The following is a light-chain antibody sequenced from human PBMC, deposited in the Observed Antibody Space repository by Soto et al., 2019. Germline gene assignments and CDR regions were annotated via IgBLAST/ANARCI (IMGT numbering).Light chain of an antibody. J-gene: IGKJ3*01. CDR3: QKYSRVPL. V-gene: IGKV1-27*01. CDR1: QGISNS. Sequence: DIQMTQSPSSLSASVGDRVTITCRASQGISNSMALYEQKPWKAPKLLIYAASTLQSVVPSRFIGSGSGTDFTLTINSLQPDDVATYSCQKYSRVPLFGPGNKVDIK. CDR2: AAS.